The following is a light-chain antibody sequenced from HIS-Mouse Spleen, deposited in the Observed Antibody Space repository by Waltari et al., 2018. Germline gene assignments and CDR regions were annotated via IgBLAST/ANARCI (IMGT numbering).Light chain of an antibody. CDR2: AAS. Sequence: AIWMTQSPSLLSASTVDRVTISCRMSQGISSYLAWYQLLIYAASTLQSGVPSRFSGSGSGTDFTLTISCLQSEDFATYYCQQYYSFPYTFGQGTKLEIK. V-gene: IGKV1D-8*02. CDR1: QGISSY. J-gene: IGKJ2*01. CDR3: QQYYSFPYT.